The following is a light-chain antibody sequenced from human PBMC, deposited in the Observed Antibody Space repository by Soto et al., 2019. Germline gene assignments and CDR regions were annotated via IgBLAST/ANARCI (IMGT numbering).Light chain of an antibody. V-gene: IGLV1-40*01. CDR2: DNN. Sequence: QSVLTQPPSVSGAPGQRVIISCTGSSSNIGAGYDVHWYQQLPGTAPRLLIYDNNNRPSGVPARFSVSKSDTSASLAITGLQPEDEADYYCQPYDSSLSGSYVFGTGTKLIVL. CDR1: SSNIGAGYD. J-gene: IGLJ1*01. CDR3: QPYDSSLSGSYV.